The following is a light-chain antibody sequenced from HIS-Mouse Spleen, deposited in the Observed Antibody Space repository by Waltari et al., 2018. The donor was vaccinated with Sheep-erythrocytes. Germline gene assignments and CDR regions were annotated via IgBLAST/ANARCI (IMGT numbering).Light chain of an antibody. Sequence: QSALTQPASVSGSPGQSITISCTGTSSDVGSYNLVSWYQQHPGKAPKLMIHEGSKRPSVVSSRFSGSKSGNTASLTLSGLQAEDEADYYCCSYAGSSTPWVFGGGTKLTVL. CDR1: SSDVGSYNL. V-gene: IGLV2-23*01. J-gene: IGLJ3*02. CDR3: CSYAGSSTPWV. CDR2: EGS.